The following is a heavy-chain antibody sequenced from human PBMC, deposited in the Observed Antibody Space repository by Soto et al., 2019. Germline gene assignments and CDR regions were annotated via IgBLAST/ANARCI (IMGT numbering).Heavy chain of an antibody. CDR3: AGIMQARWLQSETGREIDY. J-gene: IGHJ4*02. CDR1: GGTFSSYT. CDR2: IIPILGIA. Sequence: QVQLVQSGAEVKKPGSSVKVSCKASGGTFSSYTISWVRQAPGQGLEWMGRIIPILGIANYAQKFQGRVTITADKSTSTAYMELSSLRSEDTAVYYCAGIMQARWLQSETGREIDYWGQGTLVTVSS. V-gene: IGHV1-69*02. D-gene: IGHD5-12*01.